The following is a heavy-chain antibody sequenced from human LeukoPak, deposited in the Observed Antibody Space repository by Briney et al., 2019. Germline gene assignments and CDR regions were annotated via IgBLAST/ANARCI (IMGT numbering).Heavy chain of an antibody. CDR1: VYNFTTYV. Sequence: GASVKVSFKASVYNFTTYVMNLVRQPPGQELEWMGWINTNTGIPTYPQGFTGRCIFSMDASISTAYLKISSLKDEDTAVYYCGRMIGSGGSCYSNYWGQGTLVTVSS. D-gene: IGHD2-15*01. V-gene: IGHV7-4-1*02. CDR2: INTNTGIP. J-gene: IGHJ4*02. CDR3: GRMIGSGGSCYSNY.